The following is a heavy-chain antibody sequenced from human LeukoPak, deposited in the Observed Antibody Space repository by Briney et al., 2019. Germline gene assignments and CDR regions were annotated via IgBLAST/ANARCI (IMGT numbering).Heavy chain of an antibody. CDR3: ARAPSEIGGYYPEYFRH. Sequence: GGSLRLSCAASGFTFSSYWMHWVRQAPGKGLVWVSRIKSDGSTRYADSVKGRFTISRDNAKNTVALQMNSLRAEDTGVYYCARAPSEIGGYYPEYFRHWGQGTLVTVSP. D-gene: IGHD3-22*01. CDR2: IKSDGST. CDR1: GFTFSSYW. V-gene: IGHV3-74*01. J-gene: IGHJ1*01.